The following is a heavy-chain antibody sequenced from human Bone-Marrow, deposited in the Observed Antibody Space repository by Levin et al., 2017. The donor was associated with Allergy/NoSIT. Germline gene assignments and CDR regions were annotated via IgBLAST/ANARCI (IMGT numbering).Heavy chain of an antibody. CDR3: TREDGSTIDY. CDR2: IYHSGNT. CDR1: GGSISSGGNY. J-gene: IGHJ4*02. Sequence: SSETLSLTCTVSGGSISSGGNYWSWIRQQPGKGLEWIGYIYHSGNTYYNPSLKSRVMISVDTSKNQFSLKVSSVTAADTAAYYCTREDGSTIDYWGQGILVTVSS. V-gene: IGHV4-31*03. D-gene: IGHD1/OR15-1a*01.